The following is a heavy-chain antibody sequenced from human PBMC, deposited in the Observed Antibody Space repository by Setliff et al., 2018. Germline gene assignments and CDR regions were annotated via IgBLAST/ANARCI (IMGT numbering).Heavy chain of an antibody. J-gene: IGHJ6*02. V-gene: IGHV3-72*01. CDR2: ITNKVKGYTT. Sequence: PGGSLRLSCAASGFTFSDHYMDWVRQVPGKGLEWIGRITNKVKGYTTEYAASVRGRFTISRDDSKSSLYLQMNSLKTEGTAVYYCADAGSAKGLDIWGQGTTVTVSS. CDR1: GFTFSDHY. CDR3: ADAGSAKGLDI. D-gene: IGHD6-19*01.